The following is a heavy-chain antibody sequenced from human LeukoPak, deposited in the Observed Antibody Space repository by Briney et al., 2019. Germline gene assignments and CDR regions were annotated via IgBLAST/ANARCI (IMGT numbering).Heavy chain of an antibody. J-gene: IGHJ6*03. CDR1: GFTFSSYA. CDR2: ISYDGSNK. Sequence: GALRLSCAASGFTFSSYAMHWVRQAPGKGLEWVAVISYDGSNKYYADSVKGRFTISRDNAKNSLYLQMNSLRAEDTAVYYCVTPAGKNMDVWGKGTTVTVSS. V-gene: IGHV3-30-3*01. CDR3: VTPAGKNMDV.